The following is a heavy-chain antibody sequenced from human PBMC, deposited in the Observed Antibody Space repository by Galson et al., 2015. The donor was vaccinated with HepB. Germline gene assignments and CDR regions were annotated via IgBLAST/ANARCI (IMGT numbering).Heavy chain of an antibody. Sequence: PALVKPTQTLTLTCTVSGFSLSNARMGVSWIRQPPGKALEWLAHIFSNDEKSYSTSLKSRLTISKDTSKSQVVLTITNMDPVDTATYYCAWMRWVYHGSGSYWIFDYWGQGTLVTVSS. V-gene: IGHV2-26*04. J-gene: IGHJ4*02. CDR1: GFSLSNARMG. D-gene: IGHD3-10*01. CDR2: IFSNDEK. CDR3: AWMRWVYHGSGSYWIFDY.